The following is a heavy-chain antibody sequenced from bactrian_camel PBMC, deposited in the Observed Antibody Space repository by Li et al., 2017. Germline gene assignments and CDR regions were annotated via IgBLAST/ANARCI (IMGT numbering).Heavy chain of an antibody. CDR3: AEGRGSRGEHCYSLNY. Sequence: VQLVESGGGSVQAGGSLRLSCAASGYTYSSYCMGWFRQAPGKEREGVAAIDSDGSTSYADSVKGRFTISRDSAKNTVYLQMNNLQAEDTATYYCAEGRGSRGEHCYSLNYWGQGTQVTVS. CDR1: GYTYSSYC. D-gene: IGHD6*01. CDR2: IDSDGST. J-gene: IGHJ4*01. V-gene: IGHV3S67*01.